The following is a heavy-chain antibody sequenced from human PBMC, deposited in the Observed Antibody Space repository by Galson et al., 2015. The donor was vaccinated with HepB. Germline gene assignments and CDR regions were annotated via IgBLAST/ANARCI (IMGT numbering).Heavy chain of an antibody. CDR2: ISAYNGNT. V-gene: IGHV1-18*01. CDR1: GSTFTSYG. Sequence: SVKVSCKASGSTFTSYGISWVRQAPGQGLEWMGWISAYNGNTNYAQKLQGRVTMTTDTSTSTAYMELRSLRSDDTAVYYCARDILAYYYDSSGYYFSWFDPWGQGTLVTVSS. D-gene: IGHD3-22*01. CDR3: ARDILAYYYDSSGYYFSWFDP. J-gene: IGHJ5*02.